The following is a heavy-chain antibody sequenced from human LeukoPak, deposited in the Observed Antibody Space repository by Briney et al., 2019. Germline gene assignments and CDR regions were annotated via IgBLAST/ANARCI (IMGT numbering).Heavy chain of an antibody. D-gene: IGHD2-2*01. CDR3: VKYCSSTSCYGGYGMDV. J-gene: IGHJ6*02. CDR1: GGSFSGYY. V-gene: IGHV4-34*01. CDR2: INHSGST. Sequence: SETLSLTCAVYGGSFSGYYWSWIRQPPGEGLEWIGEINHSGSTNYNPSLKSRVTISVDTSKNQFSLKLSSVTAADTAVYYCVKYCSSTSCYGGYGMDVWGQGTTVTVSS.